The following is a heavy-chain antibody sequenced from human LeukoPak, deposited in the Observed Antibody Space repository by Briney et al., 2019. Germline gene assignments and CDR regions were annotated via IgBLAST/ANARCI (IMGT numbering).Heavy chain of an antibody. CDR3: ATYRVGMDV. Sequence: ASVKVSCKASGYTLTSYGISWVRQAPGQGLEWMGWISVYNGNTNYAQKFQGRVTMTTDTSTSTAYMELRSLRSDDTAVYYCATYRVGMDVGGQGTTVTVSS. D-gene: IGHD1-26*01. V-gene: IGHV1-18*01. CDR1: GYTLTSYG. J-gene: IGHJ6*02. CDR2: ISVYNGNT.